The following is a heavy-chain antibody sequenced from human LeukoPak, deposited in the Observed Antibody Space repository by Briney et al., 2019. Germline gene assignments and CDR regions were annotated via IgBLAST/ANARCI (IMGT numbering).Heavy chain of an antibody. CDR3: ARQMVEMATDFDY. CDR1: GYSFTSYW. CDR2: IYPGDSDT. D-gene: IGHD5-24*01. Sequence: RGESLKISCKGSGYSFTSYWIGWVRQMPGKGLEWMGIIYPGDSDTRYSPSFQGQVTISADKSISTACLQWSSLKAPDTAMYYCARQMVEMATDFDYWGQGTLVTVSS. V-gene: IGHV5-51*01. J-gene: IGHJ4*02.